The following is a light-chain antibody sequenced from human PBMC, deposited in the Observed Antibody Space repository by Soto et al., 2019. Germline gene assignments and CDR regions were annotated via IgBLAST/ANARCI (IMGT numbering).Light chain of an antibody. CDR3: QQYGFSPVT. Sequence: EIVLTQSPGTLSLSPGERASLSCRASQNINANYLAWYQQKPGQAPRLLIYGVSTRATGIPDRFSASGSATDFTLTISRLEPEDFAVYYCQQYGFSPVTFGQGTRLEI. J-gene: IGKJ5*01. CDR1: QNINANY. CDR2: GVS. V-gene: IGKV3-20*01.